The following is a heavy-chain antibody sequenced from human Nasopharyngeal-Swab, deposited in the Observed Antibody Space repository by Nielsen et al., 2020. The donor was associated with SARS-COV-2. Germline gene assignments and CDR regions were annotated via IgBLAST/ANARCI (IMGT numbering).Heavy chain of an antibody. V-gene: IGHV3-23*01. CDR2: IGAGGNT. J-gene: IGHJ1*01. Sequence: GESLKISCVASGFTFSSSAISWVRQAPGMGLEWVSVIGAGGNTIYADSVKGRFSISRDSSTNTLYLQMNNVRAEDTAVYYCARDLGGGYCTTTNCPGSWGQGTLVTVSS. D-gene: IGHD2-2*01. CDR1: GFTFSSSA. CDR3: ARDLGGGYCTTTNCPGS.